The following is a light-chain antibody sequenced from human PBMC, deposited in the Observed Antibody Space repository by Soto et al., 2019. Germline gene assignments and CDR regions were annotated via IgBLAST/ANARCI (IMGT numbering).Light chain of an antibody. CDR2: GAS. Sequence: ELVLTQSPGTLSLSPGERATLSCRASQSVSSTYLAWYQQKPGQAPRLVIYGASTRATGIPDRFSGSGSATDFTLTISRVEPEDFAVYYWHHDGSSSWTFGQGTKVEI. J-gene: IGKJ1*01. CDR1: QSVSSTY. CDR3: HHDGSSSWT. V-gene: IGKV3-20*01.